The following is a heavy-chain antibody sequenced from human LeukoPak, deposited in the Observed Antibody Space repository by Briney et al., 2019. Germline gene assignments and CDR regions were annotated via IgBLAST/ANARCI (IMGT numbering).Heavy chain of an antibody. CDR3: ASDYYDSSGYNYFDY. Sequence: PSETLSLTCAVSGGSISSSNWWRWVRQPPGKGLEWIGEIYHSGSTKYNPSLKSRVTISVDKPKNQFSLKLSSVTAADTAVYYCASDYYDSSGYNYFDYWGQGTLVTVSS. CDR1: GGSISSSNW. V-gene: IGHV4-4*02. D-gene: IGHD3-22*01. CDR2: IYHSGST. J-gene: IGHJ4*02.